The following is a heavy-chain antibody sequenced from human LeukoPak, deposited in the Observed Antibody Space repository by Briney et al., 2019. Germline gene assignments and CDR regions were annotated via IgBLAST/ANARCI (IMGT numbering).Heavy chain of an antibody. J-gene: IGHJ6*04. V-gene: IGHV4-59*01. Sequence: SETLSLTCTVSGGSISSYYWSWIRQPPGKGLEWIGYIYYSGSTNYNPSLKSRVTISVDTSKNQFSLKLSSVTAADTAVYYCARDRGEYCSGGSCYSRFPHYYYGMDVWGKGTTVTVSS. CDR3: ARDRGEYCSGGSCYSRFPHYYYGMDV. CDR2: IYYSGST. D-gene: IGHD2-15*01. CDR1: GGSISSYY.